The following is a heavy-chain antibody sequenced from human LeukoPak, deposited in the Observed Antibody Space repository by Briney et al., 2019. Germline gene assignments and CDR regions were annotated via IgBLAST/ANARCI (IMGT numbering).Heavy chain of an antibody. J-gene: IGHJ5*02. CDR2: FDPEDGET. Sequence: GASVKVSCKVSGYTLTELSMHWVRQAPGKGLEWMGGFDPEDGETIYAQKFQGRVTMTEDTSTDTAYMELSSLRSEDTAVYYCATAVQKYCSSTSCYPNWFDPWGQGTLVTVSS. V-gene: IGHV1-24*01. CDR3: ATAVQKYCSSTSCYPNWFDP. CDR1: GYTLTELS. D-gene: IGHD2-2*01.